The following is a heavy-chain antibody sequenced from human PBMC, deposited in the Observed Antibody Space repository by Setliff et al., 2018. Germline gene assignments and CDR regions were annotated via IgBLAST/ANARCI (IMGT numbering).Heavy chain of an antibody. V-gene: IGHV4-30-4*08. D-gene: IGHD1-26*01. J-gene: IGHJ4*02. CDR2: IYYSGST. Sequence: SETLSLTCTVSGGSISSGIYYWSWIRQHPGKGLEWIGYIYYSGSTYYNPSLKSRVTISVDTSKNQFSLKLSSVTAADTAVYYCARALGATITHFDYWGQGTLVTVSS. CDR1: GGSISSGIYY. CDR3: ARALGATITHFDY.